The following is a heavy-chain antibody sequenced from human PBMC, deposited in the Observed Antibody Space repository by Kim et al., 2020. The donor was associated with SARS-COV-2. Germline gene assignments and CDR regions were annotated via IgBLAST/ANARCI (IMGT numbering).Heavy chain of an antibody. V-gene: IGHV1-2*06. CDR1: GYTFTGYY. D-gene: IGHD5-12*01. CDR2: INPNSGGT. Sequence: ASVKVSCKASGYTFTGYYMHWVRQAPGQGLEWMGRINPNSGGTNYAQKFQGRVTMTRDTSISTAYMELSRLRSDDTAVYYCARAAPHSGYDYYYYGMDVWGQGTTVTVSS. J-gene: IGHJ6*02. CDR3: ARAAPHSGYDYYYYGMDV.